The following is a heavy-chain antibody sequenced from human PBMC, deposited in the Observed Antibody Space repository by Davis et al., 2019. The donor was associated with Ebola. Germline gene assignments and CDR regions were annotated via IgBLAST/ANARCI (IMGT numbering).Heavy chain of an antibody. CDR1: GFTFSSYE. J-gene: IGHJ6*02. CDR3: ARDLRHQLLSFFYYYGMDV. V-gene: IGHV3-48*03. D-gene: IGHD2-2*01. Sequence: PGGSLRLSCAASGFTFSSYEMNWVRQAPGKGLEWVSYISSSGSTIYYADSVKGRFTISRDNAKNSLYLQMNSLRAEDTAVYYCARDLRHQLLSFFYYYGMDVWGQGTTVTVSS. CDR2: ISSSGSTI.